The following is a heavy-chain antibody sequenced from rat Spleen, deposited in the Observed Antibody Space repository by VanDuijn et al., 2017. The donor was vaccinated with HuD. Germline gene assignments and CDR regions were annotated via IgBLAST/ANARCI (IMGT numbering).Heavy chain of an antibody. Sequence: QVQLMESGPGLVQPSETLSLTCTVSGFSLNVYSVHWVRQPPGKGLEWMGVMGRGGSTEYNSALRSRLSISRDTSKSQVFLKMNSLQTEDTAIYFCTRDRTGPFDYWGQGVKVTVSS. CDR3: TRDRTGPFDY. CDR1: GFSLNVYS. J-gene: IGHJ2*01. V-gene: IGHV2-45*01. D-gene: IGHD4-2*01. CDR2: MGRGGST.